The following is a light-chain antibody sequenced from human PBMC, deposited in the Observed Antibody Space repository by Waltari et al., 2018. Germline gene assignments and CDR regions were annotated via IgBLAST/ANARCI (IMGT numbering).Light chain of an antibody. CDR3: QVWDSSLDHRYV. J-gene: IGLJ1*01. CDR2: DDS. CDR1: NIGSKS. V-gene: IGLV3-21*02. Sequence: SYVLTQPPSVSVAPGQTARITCGGHNIGSKSVHWYQQKPGQAPVLVVYDDSDRPSWIPERFSGSNAGNTATLTISKVEAGDEADYYCQVWDSSLDHRYVFGTGTKVTVL.